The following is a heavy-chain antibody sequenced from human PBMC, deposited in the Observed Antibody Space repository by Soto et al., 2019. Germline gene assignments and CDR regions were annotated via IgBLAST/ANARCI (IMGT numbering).Heavy chain of an antibody. CDR2: IYYSGST. J-gene: IGHJ3*02. CDR1: GGSISSYY. V-gene: IGHV4-59*01. Sequence: SETLSLTCTVSGGSISSYYWSWIRQPPGKGLEWIGYIYYSGSTNYNPSLKSRVTISVDTSKNQFSLKLSSVTAADTAVYYCARGRYYDSSGYYAFDIWGQGTMVTVSS. CDR3: ARGRYYDSSGYYAFDI. D-gene: IGHD3-22*01.